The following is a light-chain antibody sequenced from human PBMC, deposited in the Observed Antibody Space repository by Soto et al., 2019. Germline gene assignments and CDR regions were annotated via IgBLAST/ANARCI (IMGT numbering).Light chain of an antibody. Sequence: AIQLTQSPSSLSASVGDRVTITCRASQGVRSYLAWFQQRPGKAPKLLIFGASTLQNGVPARFTGSGSGTDFTLTINDLQPEDVATYFCLQDYDFPYTFGQGTKVDIK. CDR1: QGVRSY. V-gene: IGKV1-6*01. CDR2: GAS. CDR3: LQDYDFPYT. J-gene: IGKJ2*01.